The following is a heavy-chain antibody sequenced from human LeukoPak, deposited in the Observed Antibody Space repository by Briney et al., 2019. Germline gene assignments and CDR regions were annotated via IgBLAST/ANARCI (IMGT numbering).Heavy chain of an antibody. CDR3: ARRGYGDYQTHYYYYMDV. V-gene: IGHV4-4*07. J-gene: IGHJ6*03. CDR2: IYTSGST. Sequence: SETLSLTCTVSGGSISSYYWSWIRQPAGKGLEWIGRIYTSGSTNYNPSLKSRVTMSVDTSKNQFSLKLSSVTAADTAVYYCARRGYGDYQTHYYYYMDVWGKGTTVTISS. CDR1: GGSISSYY. D-gene: IGHD4-17*01.